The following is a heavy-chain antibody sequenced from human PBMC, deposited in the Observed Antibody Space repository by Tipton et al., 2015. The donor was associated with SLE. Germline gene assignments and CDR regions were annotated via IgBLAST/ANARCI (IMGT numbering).Heavy chain of an antibody. CDR3: ARDQLEARGGVWFDP. CDR2: IYSDGSST. Sequence: SLRLSCAASGFTFSDYWMHWVRQAPGKGLMWVSRIYSDGSSTNYADSVKGRFTISRDNAKNTLYLEMNSLRAEDTAVYYCARDQLEARGGVWFDPWGQGILVTVSS. D-gene: IGHD3-16*01. CDR1: GFTFSDYW. J-gene: IGHJ5*02. V-gene: IGHV3-74*01.